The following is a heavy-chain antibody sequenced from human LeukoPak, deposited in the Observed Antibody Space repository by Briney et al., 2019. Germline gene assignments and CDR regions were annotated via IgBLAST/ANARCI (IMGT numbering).Heavy chain of an antibody. CDR3: ARVDYYDSSGYYR. CDR1: GFTFSSYW. CDR2: INSDGSSA. D-gene: IGHD3-22*01. V-gene: IGHV3-74*01. Sequence: VGSLRLSCAASGFTFSSYWMHWVRQAPGKGLVWVSRINSDGSSASYADSVKGRFTISRGNAKNTLYLQMNSLRAEDTAVYYCARVDYYDSSGYYRWGQGTLVTVSS. J-gene: IGHJ4*02.